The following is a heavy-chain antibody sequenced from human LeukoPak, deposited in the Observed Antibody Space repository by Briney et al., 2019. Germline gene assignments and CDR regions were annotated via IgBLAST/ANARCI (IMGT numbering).Heavy chain of an antibody. CDR1: GFTFSDYY. D-gene: IGHD5-24*01. Sequence: GGSLRLSCAASGFTFSDYYMSWIRQAPGKGLEWVSYISSSGSTIYYADSVKGRFTISRDSAKNSLYLQMNSLRAEDTAVYSCARGRDGYNSGVFDIWGQGTMVTVSS. V-gene: IGHV3-11*04. CDR2: ISSSGSTI. CDR3: ARGRDGYNSGVFDI. J-gene: IGHJ3*02.